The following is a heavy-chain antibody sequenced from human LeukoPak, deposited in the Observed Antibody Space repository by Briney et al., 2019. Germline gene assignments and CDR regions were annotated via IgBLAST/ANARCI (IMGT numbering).Heavy chain of an antibody. Sequence: SETLSLTCTVSGGSISSYYWSWIRQPPGKELEWIGYIYYSGSTNYNPSLKSRVTISVDTSKNQFSLKLSSVTAADTAVYYCARDPVNCSGGSCQGPGFFDYWGQGTLVTVSS. J-gene: IGHJ4*02. V-gene: IGHV4-59*01. D-gene: IGHD2-15*01. CDR1: GGSISSYY. CDR3: ARDPVNCSGGSCQGPGFFDY. CDR2: IYYSGST.